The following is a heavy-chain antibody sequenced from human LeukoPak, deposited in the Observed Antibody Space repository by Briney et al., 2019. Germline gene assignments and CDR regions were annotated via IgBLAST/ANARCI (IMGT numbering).Heavy chain of an antibody. CDR3: ARVRGIFDY. Sequence: SETLSLTCTVSGGSISSYYWSWIRQPPGKGLEWIGYIYYSGSTNYNPSLKSRVTISVDKSKNQFSLKLSSVTAADTAVYYCARVRGIFDYWGQGTLVTVSS. CDR1: GGSISSYY. V-gene: IGHV4-59*12. CDR2: IYYSGST. J-gene: IGHJ4*02.